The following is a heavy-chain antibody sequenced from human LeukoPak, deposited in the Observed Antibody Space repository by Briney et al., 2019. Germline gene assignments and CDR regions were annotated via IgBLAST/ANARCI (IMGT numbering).Heavy chain of an antibody. CDR1: GFTFSSYG. J-gene: IGHJ6*02. D-gene: IGHD2-2*02. CDR3: ARAEARYCSSTSCYTDYYYGMDV. V-gene: IGHV3-33*01. CDR2: IWYDGSNK. Sequence: GGSLRLSCAASGFTFSSYGMHWVRQAPGKGLEWVAVIWYDGSNKYYADSVKGRFTISRDNSKNTLYLQMNSLRAEDTAVYYCARAEARYCSSTSCYTDYYYGMDVWGQGTTVTVSS.